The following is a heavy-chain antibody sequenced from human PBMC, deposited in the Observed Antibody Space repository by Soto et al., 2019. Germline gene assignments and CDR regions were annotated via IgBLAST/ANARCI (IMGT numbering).Heavy chain of an antibody. Sequence: QVQLVESGEGVVQPGRSLRLSCAASGFTFSSYGMHWVRQAPGKGLAWVAVIWYDGSNKYYADSVKGRFTISRDNSKNTLYLQMNSLRAEDTAVYYCARDLYCSGGSCYSPGYFDYWVQGTLVSVSS. J-gene: IGHJ4*02. CDR3: ARDLYCSGGSCYSPGYFDY. D-gene: IGHD2-15*01. CDR1: GFTFSSYG. CDR2: IWYDGSNK. V-gene: IGHV3-33*01.